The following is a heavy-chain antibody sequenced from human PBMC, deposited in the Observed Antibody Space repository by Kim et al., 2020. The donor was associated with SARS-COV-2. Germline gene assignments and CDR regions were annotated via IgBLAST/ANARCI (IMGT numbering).Heavy chain of an antibody. D-gene: IGHD2-2*01. V-gene: IGHV4-34*01. Sequence: SETLSLTCAVYGGSFSGYYWSWIRQPPGKGLEWIGEINHSGSTNYNPSLKSRVTISVDTSKNQFSLKLSSVTAADTAVYYCARLRCSSTSCSLDYWGQGTLVTVSS. CDR1: GGSFSGYY. CDR3: ARLRCSSTSCSLDY. CDR2: INHSGST. J-gene: IGHJ4*02.